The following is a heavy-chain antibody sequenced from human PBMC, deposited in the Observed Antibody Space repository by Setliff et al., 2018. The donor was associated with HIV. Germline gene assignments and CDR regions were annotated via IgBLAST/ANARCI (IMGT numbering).Heavy chain of an antibody. CDR2: VKQDGSEQ. D-gene: IGHD4-17*01. J-gene: IGHJ4*02. V-gene: IGHV3-7*01. CDR1: GFRFTTYW. Sequence: GGSLRLSCSASGFRFTTYWMSWVRQAPGKGLEWLANVKQDGSEQYYLDSVKGRFTISRDNGKNSLYLQMNSLRAEDTAVYYCARGDGSDSGIYFDSWGQGTLVTVSS. CDR3: ARGDGSDSGIYFDS.